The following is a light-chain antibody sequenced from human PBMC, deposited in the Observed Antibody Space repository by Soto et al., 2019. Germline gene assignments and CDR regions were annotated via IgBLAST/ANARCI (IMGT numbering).Light chain of an antibody. V-gene: IGKV1-33*01. Sequence: DIQMTQSPSSLSASVGDRVTITCQASEDISNYLNWYQQKPGKAPKLLIYDASNLETGVPSRFSGSGSGTAFTFTISSLQPEDIATYYCQHYDNLPPYTFAQGTKLEIK. CDR1: EDISNY. J-gene: IGKJ2*01. CDR2: DAS. CDR3: QHYDNLPPYT.